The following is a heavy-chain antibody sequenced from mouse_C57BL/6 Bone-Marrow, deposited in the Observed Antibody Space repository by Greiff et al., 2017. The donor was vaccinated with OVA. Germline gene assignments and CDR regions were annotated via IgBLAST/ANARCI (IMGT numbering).Heavy chain of an antibody. D-gene: IGHD1-1*01. CDR3: TTAYGSRKAWFAY. J-gene: IGHJ3*01. Sequence: EVQLQQSGAELVRPGASVKLSCTASGFNIKDDYMHWVKQRPEQGLEWIGWIDPENGDTEYASKFQGKATITADTSSNTAYLQLSSLTSEDTAVYYCTTAYGSRKAWFAYWGQGTLVTVSA. CDR2: IDPENGDT. V-gene: IGHV14-4*01. CDR1: GFNIKDDY.